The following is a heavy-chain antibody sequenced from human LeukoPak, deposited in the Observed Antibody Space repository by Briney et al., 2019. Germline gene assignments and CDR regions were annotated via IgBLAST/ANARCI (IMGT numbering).Heavy chain of an antibody. CDR3: AREHSSGWYEGFDY. D-gene: IGHD6-19*01. V-gene: IGHV3-33*08. CDR1: GFTFSSYA. Sequence: PGGSLRLSCAASGFTFSSYAMHWVRQAPGKGLEWVAVIWYGGSNEYYADSVKGRFTISRDNSKNTLYLQMNTLRAEDTAVYYCAREHSSGWYEGFDYWGQGTLVTVSS. J-gene: IGHJ4*02. CDR2: IWYGGSNE.